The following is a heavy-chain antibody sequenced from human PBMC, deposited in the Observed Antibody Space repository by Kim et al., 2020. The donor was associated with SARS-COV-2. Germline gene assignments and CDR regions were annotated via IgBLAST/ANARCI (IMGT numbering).Heavy chain of an antibody. J-gene: IGHJ6*02. V-gene: IGHV3-23*01. D-gene: IGHD2-21*02. CDR1: GFTFSNYA. CDR2: ISGSGGST. Sequence: GGSLRLSCAASGFTFSNYAMNWVRQAPGKGLEWVSAISGSGGSTYYADSVKGRFTISRDDSKNTLYLQMSSLRAEDTAVYYCAKAPYCGGDCYPYYYYGMDVWGQGTTVTVSS. CDR3: AKAPYCGGDCYPYYYYGMDV.